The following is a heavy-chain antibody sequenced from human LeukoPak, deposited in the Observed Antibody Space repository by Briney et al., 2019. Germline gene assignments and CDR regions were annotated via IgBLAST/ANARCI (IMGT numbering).Heavy chain of an antibody. CDR1: GYTFTSYA. Sequence: ASVKVSCKASGYTFTSYAIQWVRQAPGQRLEWMGWINAGNGNTKYSQKFQGRVTITRDTSASTAYMELSSLRSEDTAVYYCARGTGGITIFGVVTSNWFDPWGQGTLVIVSS. CDR3: ARGTGGITIFGVVTSNWFDP. V-gene: IGHV1-3*01. J-gene: IGHJ5*02. D-gene: IGHD3-3*01. CDR2: INAGNGNT.